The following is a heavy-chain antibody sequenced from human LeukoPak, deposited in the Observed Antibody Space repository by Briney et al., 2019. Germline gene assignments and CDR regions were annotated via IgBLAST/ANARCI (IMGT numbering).Heavy chain of an antibody. CDR3: ARDPPTGYSSGWYFDY. Sequence: GGSLRLSCAASGFTFDDYGMSWVRQAPGKGLEWVSGINWNGGSTGYADSVKGRLTISRDNAKNSLYLQMNSLRAEDTALYYCARDPPTGYSSGWYFDYWGQGTLVTVSS. V-gene: IGHV3-20*04. CDR2: INWNGGST. D-gene: IGHD6-19*01. CDR1: GFTFDDYG. J-gene: IGHJ4*02.